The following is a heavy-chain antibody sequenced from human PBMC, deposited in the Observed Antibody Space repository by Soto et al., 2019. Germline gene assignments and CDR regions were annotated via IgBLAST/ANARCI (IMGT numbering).Heavy chain of an antibody. CDR2: IYWDDDK. CDR3: AHSRCGGDCLQSYPSHYYYGMDV. CDR1: GFSLSTSGVS. Sequence: QITLKESGPTLVKPTQTLTLTCTFSGFSLSTSGVSVGWIRQPPGKALEWLALIYWDDDKRYSPSLKSRRTITKDPAKNQVVLRMTNMDPVDTATYYCAHSRCGGDCLQSYPSHYYYGMDVWGQGTTVTVSS. D-gene: IGHD2-21*02. V-gene: IGHV2-5*02. J-gene: IGHJ6*02.